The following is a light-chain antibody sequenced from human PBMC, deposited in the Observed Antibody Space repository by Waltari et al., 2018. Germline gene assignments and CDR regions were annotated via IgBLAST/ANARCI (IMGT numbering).Light chain of an antibody. CDR2: DAS. CDR1: QSVGSHF. V-gene: IGKV3-20*01. J-gene: IGKJ3*01. CDR3: LHYHDSPHT. Sequence: EIVLTQSPGTLSLSPGERATLSCRASQSVGSHFLAWYQQKPGQAPRLVIFDASNRATGIPDRCSGSGSGTDFTLTISRLEPEDFAMYYCLHYHDSPHTFGPGTTVDIK.